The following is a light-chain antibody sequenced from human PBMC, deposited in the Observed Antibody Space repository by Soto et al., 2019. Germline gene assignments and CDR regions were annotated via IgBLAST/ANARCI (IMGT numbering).Light chain of an antibody. V-gene: IGKV3-20*01. CDR3: QQYGSSGT. Sequence: ESVLTQSPGTLSLSPGERATLSCRASQSVSSSYLAWYQQKPGQAPRLLIYGASSRATGIPDRFSGSGSGTDFTLTISRLEPEDFAVYYCQQYGSSGTFGQGTKVDI. J-gene: IGKJ1*01. CDR1: QSVSSSY. CDR2: GAS.